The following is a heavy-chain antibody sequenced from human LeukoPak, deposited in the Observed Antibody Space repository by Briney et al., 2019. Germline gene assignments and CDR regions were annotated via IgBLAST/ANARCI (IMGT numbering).Heavy chain of an antibody. CDR2: ISGSGVST. J-gene: IGHJ3*02. Sequence: GGSLRLSCAASGFTFSSYAMSWVRQAPGKGLEWVSSISGSGVSTYYADSVKGRFTISRDNSKNTLYLQMNSLRAEDTAVYYCAKVGGRGKYFDVFDIWGQGTMLTVSS. CDR1: GFTFSSYA. D-gene: IGHD2/OR15-2a*01. CDR3: AKVGGRGKYFDVFDI. V-gene: IGHV3-23*01.